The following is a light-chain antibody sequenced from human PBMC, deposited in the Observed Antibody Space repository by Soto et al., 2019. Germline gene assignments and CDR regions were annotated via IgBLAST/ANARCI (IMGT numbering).Light chain of an antibody. V-gene: IGKV3-20*01. CDR2: GAS. CDR1: QSISDT. CDR3: QQYGSSPPWT. Sequence: EIVLTQSPATLSLSPGERATLSCRASQSISDTLAWYQQKPGQAPRLLIYGASSRATGIPDRFSGSGSGTDFTLTISRLEPEDFAVYYCQQYGSSPPWTFGQGTKVDIK. J-gene: IGKJ1*01.